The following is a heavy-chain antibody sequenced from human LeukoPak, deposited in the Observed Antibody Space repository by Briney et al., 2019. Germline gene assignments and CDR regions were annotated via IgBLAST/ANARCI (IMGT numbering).Heavy chain of an antibody. CDR3: ARGAPNFDY. J-gene: IGHJ4*02. CDR1: GGSISSGPYY. V-gene: IGHV4-39*07. CDR2: IYYGENT. Sequence: SETLSLTCTVSGGSISSGPYYWGWIRQPPGKGLEWIGNIYYGENTYYNPSLKSRVTISVDTSKTQFSLKLSSVTAADTAVYYCARGAPNFDYWGQGTLVTVSS.